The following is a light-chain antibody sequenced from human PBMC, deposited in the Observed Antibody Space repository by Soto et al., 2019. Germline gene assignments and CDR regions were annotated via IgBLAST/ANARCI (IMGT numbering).Light chain of an antibody. J-gene: IGLJ1*01. CDR3: QSYDSSLSAPYV. V-gene: IGLV2-23*02. CDR2: EVS. CDR1: SSDIGDYHL. Sequence: QSVLTQPASVSGSPGQSTTISCTGTSSDIGDYHLVSWYQQHPGKAPKLIIYEVSKWPSGVSDRFSGSKSGSSASLAISGLQAEDEADYYCQSYDSSLSAPYVFGTGTKVTVL.